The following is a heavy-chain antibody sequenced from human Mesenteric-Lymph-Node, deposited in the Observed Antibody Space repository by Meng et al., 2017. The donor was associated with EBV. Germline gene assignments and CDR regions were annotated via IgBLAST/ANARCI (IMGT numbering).Heavy chain of an antibody. J-gene: IGHJ4*02. Sequence: QVQLGQFGAEVKKPGASGKVSCKASAYSYSGYYLHWVRQAPGQGLEWMGRINPRSGATSYAEKFQGRLAMTGDTSVSTAYMELASLRSDDTAVYFCSHTDYFDNTGHHWGQGTLVTVSS. CDR2: INPRSGAT. CDR3: SHTDYFDNTGHH. D-gene: IGHD3-22*01. CDR1: AYSYSGYY. V-gene: IGHV1-2*06.